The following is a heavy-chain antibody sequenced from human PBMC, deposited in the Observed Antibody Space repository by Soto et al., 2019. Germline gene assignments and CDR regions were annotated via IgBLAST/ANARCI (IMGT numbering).Heavy chain of an antibody. J-gene: IGHJ6*01. CDR3: ARGLRYNWNYGEGAPHRYYYYGMDV. V-gene: IGHV4-34*01. CDR2: TNHSGST. CDR1: GGSFSGYY. Sequence: PSETLSVTCALYGGSFSGYYWSWIRQPPGKGLDWTAETNHSGSTNHNPSLKSRVTISVDTSKNQFSLKLSSVTAADTAVYYCARGLRYNWNYGEGAPHRYYYYGMDVWGQGTTVTVSS. D-gene: IGHD1-7*01.